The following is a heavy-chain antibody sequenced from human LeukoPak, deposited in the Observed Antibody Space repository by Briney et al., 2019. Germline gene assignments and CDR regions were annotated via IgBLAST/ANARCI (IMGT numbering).Heavy chain of an antibody. D-gene: IGHD4-17*01. V-gene: IGHV3-30*18. CDR1: GFSFISYG. Sequence: GGSLRLSCAASGFSFISYGMHWVRQAPGKGLEWVGVISDDGRNKKYADSVKGRFTISRDNPKDTLYLQMNSLRGEDTAVYYCAKRPSDYGDYVTYFDYWGQGTLVTVSS. J-gene: IGHJ4*02. CDR3: AKRPSDYGDYVTYFDY. CDR2: ISDDGRNK.